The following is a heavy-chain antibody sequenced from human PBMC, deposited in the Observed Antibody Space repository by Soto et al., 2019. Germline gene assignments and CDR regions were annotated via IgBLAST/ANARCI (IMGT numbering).Heavy chain of an antibody. CDR2: ISGTSGRT. J-gene: IGHJ4*02. D-gene: IGHD6-19*01. Sequence: EVQLLESGGGLVPPGGSLRLSCAASGFTFSSYAMNWVRQAPGKGLEWVSSISGTSGRTYYADSVEGRFTISRDNSKNTLYLQIDSLRAEDTAVYYCAKDEGSGWYYFDYWGQGTLVSVSS. V-gene: IGHV3-23*01. CDR1: GFTFSSYA. CDR3: AKDEGSGWYYFDY.